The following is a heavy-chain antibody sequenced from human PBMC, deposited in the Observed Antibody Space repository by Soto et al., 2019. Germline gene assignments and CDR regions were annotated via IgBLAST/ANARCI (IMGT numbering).Heavy chain of an antibody. CDR1: VDSVSSKIAT. D-gene: IGHD1-26*01. CDR3: TRALSGSYDS. CDR2: TYYRSKWST. Sequence: QTLSLTCSISVDSVSSKIATWNWIRQSPSRGLEWLGRTYYRSKWSTDYAVSVNNRITINPDTSKNQFSLQLNSVTPEDTAMYYCTRALSGSYDSWGQGTLVTVSS. V-gene: IGHV6-1*01. J-gene: IGHJ5*01.